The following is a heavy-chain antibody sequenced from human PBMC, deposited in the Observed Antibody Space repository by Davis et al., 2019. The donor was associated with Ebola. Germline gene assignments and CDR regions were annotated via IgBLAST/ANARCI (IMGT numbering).Heavy chain of an antibody. CDR2: IYYSEST. CDR3: ARTRDTAMVKEWGWFDP. V-gene: IGHV4-59*01. J-gene: IGHJ5*02. D-gene: IGHD5-18*01. Sequence: GSLRLSCTVSGGSISSYYWSWIRQPPGKGLEWIGYIYYSESTNYNPSLKSRVTISVDTSKNQFSLKLSSVTAADTAVYYCARTRDTAMVKEWGWFDPWGQGTLVTVSS. CDR1: GGSISSYY.